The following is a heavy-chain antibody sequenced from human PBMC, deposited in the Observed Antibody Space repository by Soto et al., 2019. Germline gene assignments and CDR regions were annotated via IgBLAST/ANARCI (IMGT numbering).Heavy chain of an antibody. J-gene: IGHJ4*02. CDR2: INWNGGST. CDR1: GFTFDDYG. CDR3: ARDRSYYYGSGSYKPYYFDY. V-gene: IGHV3-20*01. D-gene: IGHD3-10*01. Sequence: EVQLVESGGGVVRPGGSLRLSCAASGFTFDDYGMSWVRQAPGKGLEWVSGINWNGGSTGYADSVKGRFTISRDNAKNSLYLQMNRLRAEDTALYHCARDRSYYYGSGSYKPYYFDYWGQGTLVTVSS.